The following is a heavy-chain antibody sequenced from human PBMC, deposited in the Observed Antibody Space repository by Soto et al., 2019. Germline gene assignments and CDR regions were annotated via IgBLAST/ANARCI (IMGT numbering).Heavy chain of an antibody. Sequence: SVKVSCTASAGSFISYAISWVRQAPGQGLEWMGGIIPIFGTANYAQKFQGRVTITADKSTSTAYMELSSLRSEDTAVYYCARGWLQLDYYYYGMDVWGQGTTVTVSS. J-gene: IGHJ6*02. CDR2: IIPIFGTA. D-gene: IGHD6-6*01. V-gene: IGHV1-69*06. CDR1: AGSFISYA. CDR3: ARGWLQLDYYYYGMDV.